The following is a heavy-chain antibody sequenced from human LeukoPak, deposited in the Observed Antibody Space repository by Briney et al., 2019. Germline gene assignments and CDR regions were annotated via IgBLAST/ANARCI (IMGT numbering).Heavy chain of an antibody. V-gene: IGHV4-30-2*01. CDR1: GGSISSGGYS. CDR2: ISHSGRT. D-gene: IGHD2-8*01. CDR3: ARGRPANMAFDI. Sequence: SQTLSLTCAVSGGSISSGGYSWGWLRQPPGKGLEWIGHISHSGRTYYNPSLKSRFSISLDRSKNQFSLNLTSVSGADTAVYFCARGRPANMAFDIWGQGTMVPVSS. J-gene: IGHJ3*02.